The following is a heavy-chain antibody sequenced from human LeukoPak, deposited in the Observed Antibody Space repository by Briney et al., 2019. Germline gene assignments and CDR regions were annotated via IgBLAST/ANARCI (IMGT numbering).Heavy chain of an antibody. J-gene: IGHJ4*02. V-gene: IGHV3-23*01. D-gene: IGHD6-13*01. CDR1: GFTFSSYA. Sequence: GGSLRLSCAASGFTFSSYAMSWVRQAPGKGLEGVSAISGSGGSTYYAGSVKGRFTISRDNSKNTLYLQMNSLRAEDTAVYYCAKVRGSSWYYSDWGQGTLVTVSS. CDR2: ISGSGGST. CDR3: AKVRGSSWYYSD.